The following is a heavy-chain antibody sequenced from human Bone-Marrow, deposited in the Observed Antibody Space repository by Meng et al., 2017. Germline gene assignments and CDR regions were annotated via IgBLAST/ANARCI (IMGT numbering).Heavy chain of an antibody. CDR3: ARTRGYSYGHYGY. CDR1: GGSISSSNW. CDR2: INHSGST. D-gene: IGHD5-18*01. J-gene: IGHJ4*02. Sequence: QVQLQESGPGLVKPSGTLSLTCAVSGGSISSSNWWSWVRQPPGKGLEWIGEINHSGSTNYNPSLKSRVTISVDTSKNQFSLKLSSVTAADTAVYYCARTRGYSYGHYGYWGQGTLVTVSS. V-gene: IGHV4-4*02.